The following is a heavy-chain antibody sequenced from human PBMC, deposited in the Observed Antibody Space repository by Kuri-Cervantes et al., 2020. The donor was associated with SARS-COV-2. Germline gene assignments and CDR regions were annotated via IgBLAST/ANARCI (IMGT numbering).Heavy chain of an antibody. D-gene: IGHD5-24*01. CDR2: ISAYNGNT. V-gene: IGHV1-18*01. J-gene: IGHJ4*02. Sequence: ASVKVSCKASGYTFTSYGISWVRQAPGQGLEWMGWISAYNGNTNYAQKLQGRVTMTTDTSTSTAYMELRSLGSDDTAVYYCARDLTGRWLQPGELDYWGQGTLVTVSS. CDR1: GYTFTSYG. CDR3: ARDLTGRWLQPGELDY.